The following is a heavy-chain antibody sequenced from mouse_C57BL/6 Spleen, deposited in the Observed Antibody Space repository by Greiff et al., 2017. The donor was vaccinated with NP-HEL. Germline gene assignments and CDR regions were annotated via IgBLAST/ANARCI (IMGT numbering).Heavy chain of an antibody. D-gene: IGHD4-1*02. CDR2: IDPSDSYT. J-gene: IGHJ3*01. CDR3: ARGQLGFAY. V-gene: IGHV1-50*01. CDR1: GYTFTSYW. Sequence: QVQLQQPGAELVKPGASVKLSCKASGYTFTSYWMQWVKQRPGQGLEWIGEIDPSDSYTNYNQKFKGKATLTVDTSSSTAYMQLSSLTSEDSAVYYCARGQLGFAYWGQGTLVTVSA.